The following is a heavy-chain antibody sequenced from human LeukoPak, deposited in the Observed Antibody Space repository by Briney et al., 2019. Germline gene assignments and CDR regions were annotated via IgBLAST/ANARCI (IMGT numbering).Heavy chain of an antibody. CDR1: GLTFSSYW. J-gene: IGHJ3*02. V-gene: IGHV3-7*01. Sequence: GGSLRLSCAASGLTFSSYWMSWVRQAPGKGLEWVANIKQDGSEKHYVDSVTGRFTISRDNAKNSLYLQMNSLRAHDTAVYYCARDLAGPPQEAFDIWGQGTMVTVSS. CDR2: IKQDGSEK. CDR3: ARDLAGPPQEAFDI.